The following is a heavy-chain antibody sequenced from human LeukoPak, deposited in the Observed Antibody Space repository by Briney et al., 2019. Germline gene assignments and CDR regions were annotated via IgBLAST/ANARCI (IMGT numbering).Heavy chain of an antibody. J-gene: IGHJ4*02. Sequence: PSETLSLTCTVSGVSISRYHWSWLREPPGKGVEGIGYFYYSGSTNYNPSLKSRVTISVDTSKIQFSLKLSSVTAADTAVYYCARNLGSGSYYPDYWGQGTLVTVSS. CDR2: FYYSGST. CDR1: GVSISRYH. CDR3: ARNLGSGSYYPDY. D-gene: IGHD3-10*01. V-gene: IGHV4-59*01.